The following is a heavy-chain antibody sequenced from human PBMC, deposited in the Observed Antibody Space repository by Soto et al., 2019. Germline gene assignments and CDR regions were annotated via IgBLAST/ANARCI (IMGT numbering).Heavy chain of an antibody. CDR3: ARQDPFNTGWHFDS. CDR1: GGPMTAYY. D-gene: IGHD6-19*01. V-gene: IGHV4-59*08. CDR2: IYYSGST. J-gene: IGHJ4*02. Sequence: PSETLSLTCTVSGGPMTAYYWSWIRQPPGKGLEWLGYIYYSGSTNYNPSLKGRVTISVDTSKNQFSLKLSSVTAADTAVYYCARQDPFNTGWHFDSWGQGTLVTVS.